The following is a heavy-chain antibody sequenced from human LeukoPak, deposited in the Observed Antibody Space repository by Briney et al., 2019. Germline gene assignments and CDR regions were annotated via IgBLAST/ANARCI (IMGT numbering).Heavy chain of an antibody. Sequence: PGGSLRLSCAASGFTVSSNYMSWVRQAPGKGLEWVSAISGSGGSTYYADSVKGRFTISRDNSKNTLYLQMNSLRAEDTAVYYCAKWDSYGSGIYHADWFDPWGQGTLVTVSS. J-gene: IGHJ5*02. V-gene: IGHV3-23*01. CDR2: ISGSGGST. CDR1: GFTVSSNY. CDR3: AKWDSYGSGIYHADWFDP. D-gene: IGHD3-10*01.